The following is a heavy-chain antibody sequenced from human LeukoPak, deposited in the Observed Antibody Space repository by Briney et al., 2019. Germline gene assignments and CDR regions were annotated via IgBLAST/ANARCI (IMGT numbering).Heavy chain of an antibody. CDR2: TYYRSKWYS. CDR1: GDSVSTNTAA. Sequence: SQTLSLTCALSGDSVSTNTAAWSWIRQSPSRGLEWLGRTYYRSKWYSDYAVSVRGRITIDPNTSKNQFSLQLTSVTPEDTAVYYCVRYTGWFYFDYWGQGTLVTVSS. J-gene: IGHJ4*02. D-gene: IGHD6-19*01. CDR3: VRYTGWFYFDY. V-gene: IGHV6-1*01.